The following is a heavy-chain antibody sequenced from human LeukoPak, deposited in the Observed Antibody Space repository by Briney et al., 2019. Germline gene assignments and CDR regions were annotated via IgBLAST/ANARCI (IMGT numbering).Heavy chain of an antibody. CDR3: AKVRSYQLPIDY. V-gene: IGHV3-66*01. Sequence: PGGSLRLSCAASGFTVSSNYMSWVRQAPGKGLEWVSVIYSGGSTYYADSVKGRFTISRDNSKNTLYLQMNSLRTEDTAVYYCAKVRSYQLPIDYWGQGTLVTVSS. CDR1: GFTVSSNY. J-gene: IGHJ4*02. CDR2: IYSGGST. D-gene: IGHD2-2*01.